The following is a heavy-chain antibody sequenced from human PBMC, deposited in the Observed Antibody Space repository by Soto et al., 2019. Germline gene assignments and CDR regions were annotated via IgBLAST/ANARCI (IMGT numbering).Heavy chain of an antibody. CDR1: GFTFSSYS. D-gene: IGHD3-3*01. Sequence: RLSCAASGFTFSSYSMNWVRQAPGKGLEWVSSISSSSSYIYYADSVKGRFTISRDNAKNSLYLQMNSLRAEDTAVYYCARYHYDFWSGYYKPEYYFDYWGQGTLVTVSS. J-gene: IGHJ4*02. V-gene: IGHV3-21*01. CDR3: ARYHYDFWSGYYKPEYYFDY. CDR2: ISSSSSYI.